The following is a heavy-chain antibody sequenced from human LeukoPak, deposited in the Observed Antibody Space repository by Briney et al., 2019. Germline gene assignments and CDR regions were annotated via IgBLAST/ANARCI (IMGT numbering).Heavy chain of an antibody. Sequence: GGSLRLSCAASGFTFSSSSINWVRQAPGEGLEWVASISSTSRDTYYADSVKGRFTISRDNAKNSLFLQMSSLRAEDTAVYYCARGIDYWGQGTLVTVSS. V-gene: IGHV3-21*01. CDR2: ISSTSRDT. J-gene: IGHJ4*02. D-gene: IGHD3-10*01. CDR1: GFTFSSSS. CDR3: ARGIDY.